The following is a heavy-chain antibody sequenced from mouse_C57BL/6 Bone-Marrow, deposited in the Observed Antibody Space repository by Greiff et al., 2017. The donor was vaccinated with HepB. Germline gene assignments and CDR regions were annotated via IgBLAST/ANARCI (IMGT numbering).Heavy chain of an antibody. CDR1: GFSLTSYG. V-gene: IGHV2-2*01. CDR2: IWSGGST. D-gene: IGHD3-1*01. Sequence: QVQLKQSGPGLVQPSQSLSITCTVSGFSLTSYGVHWVRQSPGKGLEWLGVIWSGGSTDYNAAFISRLSISKDNSKSQVFFKMNRLQADDTAIYYCASLSGSGWYFDVWGTGTTVTVSS. J-gene: IGHJ1*03. CDR3: ASLSGSGWYFDV.